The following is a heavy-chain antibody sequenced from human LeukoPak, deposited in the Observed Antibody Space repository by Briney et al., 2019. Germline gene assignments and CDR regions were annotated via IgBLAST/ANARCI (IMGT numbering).Heavy chain of an antibody. CDR1: GFTFSRYS. CDR3: AGAQTYYGSGSYLY. CDR2: ISSSSSTV. Sequence: GGSLRLSCAASGFTFSRYSMDWVRQAPGKGLEWVSYISSSSSTVYYADSLKGRFTISRDNAKNSLYLQMNSLRDEDTAVYYCAGAQTYYGSGSYLYWGQGTLVTVSS. D-gene: IGHD3-10*01. J-gene: IGHJ4*02. V-gene: IGHV3-48*02.